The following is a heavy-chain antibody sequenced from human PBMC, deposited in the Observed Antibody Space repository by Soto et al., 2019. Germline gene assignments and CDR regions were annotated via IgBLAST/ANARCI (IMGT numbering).Heavy chain of an antibody. CDR3: TRGGIYYYDSSGYYDY. J-gene: IGHJ4*02. CDR2: IYYSGST. Sequence: SETLSLTCTVSGGSISRYYWSWIRQPPGKGLEWIGYIYYSGSTNYNPSLKSRVTISVDTSKNQFSLKLSSVTSADTAVYFCTRGGIYYYDSSGYYDYWGQG. CDR1: GGSISRYY. D-gene: IGHD3-22*01. V-gene: IGHV4-59*01.